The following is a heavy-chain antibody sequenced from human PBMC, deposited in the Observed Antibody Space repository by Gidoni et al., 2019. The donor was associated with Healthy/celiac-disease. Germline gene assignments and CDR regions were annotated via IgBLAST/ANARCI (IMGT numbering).Heavy chain of an antibody. V-gene: IGHV3-21*01. Sequence: EVQLVESGAGLVKPGGSLRLSCAASGFTFSSYSMNWVRQAPGKGLEWVSSISSSSSYIYYADSVKGRFTISRDNAKNSLYLQMNSLRAEDTAVYYCASTWVAYADWFDPWGQGTLVTVSS. CDR3: ASTWVAYADWFDP. CDR2: ISSSSSYI. D-gene: IGHD2-15*01. CDR1: GFTFSSYS. J-gene: IGHJ5*02.